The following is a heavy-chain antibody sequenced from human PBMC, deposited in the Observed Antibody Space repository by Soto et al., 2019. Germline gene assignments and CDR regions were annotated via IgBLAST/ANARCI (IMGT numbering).Heavy chain of an antibody. V-gene: IGHV2-5*01. D-gene: IGHD3-9*01. CDR2: IYWNDDK. CDR1: GFSLSTGGVG. Sequence: QITLKASGPTLVKPTQTLTLTCTSSGFSLSTGGVGVGWIRQPPGKAPEWLALIYWNDDKRYSPSLNSRLTITKDTSKNQVVLTMSNMDPVDTATYYGGGYNVLTGYHGYGMDVWGQGTTVTVSS. CDR3: GGYNVLTGYHGYGMDV. J-gene: IGHJ6*02.